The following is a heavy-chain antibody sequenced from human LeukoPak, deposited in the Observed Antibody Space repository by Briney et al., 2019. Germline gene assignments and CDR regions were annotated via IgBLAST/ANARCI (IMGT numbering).Heavy chain of an antibody. CDR3: AINYYGSGSYYHY. Sequence: PAGGSLRLSCAASGFTFKNYAMNWVRQSPGKGLEWVSVISGSGDNTYYADSVKGRFTISRDNSKNTLYLQINSLRAEDTAVYYCAINYYGSGSYYHYWGQGTLVTVSS. CDR2: ISGSGDNT. D-gene: IGHD3-10*01. V-gene: IGHV3-23*01. CDR1: GFTFKNYA. J-gene: IGHJ4*02.